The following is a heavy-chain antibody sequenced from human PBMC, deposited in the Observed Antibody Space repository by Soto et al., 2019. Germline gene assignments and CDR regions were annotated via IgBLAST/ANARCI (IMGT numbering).Heavy chain of an antibody. CDR1: GFTFSNYY. Sequence: GGSLRLSCAAFGFTFSNYYMSWVRQAPGKGLEWVANIKQDGSDKHYVDSVKGRFTISRDNAKKSLYLQMNSLRADDTAVYYCVRDVGNFPSDFWGQGTQVTVSS. J-gene: IGHJ4*02. CDR3: VRDVGNFPSDF. D-gene: IGHD1-7*01. V-gene: IGHV3-7*03. CDR2: IKQDGSDK.